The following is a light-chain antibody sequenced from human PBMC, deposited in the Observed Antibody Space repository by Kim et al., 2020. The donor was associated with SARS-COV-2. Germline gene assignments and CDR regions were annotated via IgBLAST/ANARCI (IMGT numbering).Light chain of an antibody. V-gene: IGLV1-44*01. CDR3: TSWDDSLNGWV. CDR2: SDN. Sequence: QSVLTQPPSASGTPGQRFTISCSGSSSNIGSNNVNWYQQLPGTAPKLLIYSDNQRPSGVPDRFSGSKSGTSASLAISRLQSEDEADYYCTSWDDSLNGWVFGGGTQLTVL. J-gene: IGLJ3*02. CDR1: SSNIGSNN.